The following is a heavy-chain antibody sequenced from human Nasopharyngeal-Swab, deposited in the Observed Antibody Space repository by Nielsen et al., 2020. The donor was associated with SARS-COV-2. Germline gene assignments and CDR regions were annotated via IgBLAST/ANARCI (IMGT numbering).Heavy chain of an antibody. D-gene: IGHD3-10*01. CDR3: ARDWRGRYFDY. V-gene: IGHV3-11*05. CDR2: ISSSSHT. J-gene: IGHJ4*02. Sequence: GESLKISCAASGFTFSDYYMSWIRQAPGKGLEWVSYISSSSHTNYADSVKGRFTISRDNAKNSLYLQMNSLRAEDTAVYYCARDWRGRYFDYWGQGTLVTVSS. CDR1: GFTFSDYY.